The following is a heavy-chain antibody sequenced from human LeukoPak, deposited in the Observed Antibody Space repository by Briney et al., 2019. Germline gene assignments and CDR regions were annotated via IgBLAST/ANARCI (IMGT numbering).Heavy chain of an antibody. CDR1: GFIFRSYS. CDR3: AREYCSGGSCYGNLDH. V-gene: IGHV3-48*01. J-gene: IGHJ4*02. Sequence: PGGSLRLSCAASGFIFRSYSINWVRQAPGKGLEWVSFINSAGGVIYYADSVKGRFTISRDNAKNSLYLQMNSLRVEDTAVYYCAREYCSGGSCYGNLDHWGQGTPVTVSS. CDR2: INSAGGVI. D-gene: IGHD2-15*01.